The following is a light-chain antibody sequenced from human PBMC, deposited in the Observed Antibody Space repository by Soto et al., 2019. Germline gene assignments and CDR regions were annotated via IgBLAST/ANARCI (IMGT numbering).Light chain of an antibody. CDR3: QQYYSTPWT. CDR1: QSVSSK. J-gene: IGKJ1*01. CDR2: GAS. Sequence: EIVMPQSPATLSVSPGEGATLSCRASQSVSSKLAWYQQKPGQAPRLLIYGASSRATGIPDRFSGSGSGTDFTLTISSLQAEDVAVYYCQQYYSTPWTFGQGTKVDIK. V-gene: IGKV3D-15*01.